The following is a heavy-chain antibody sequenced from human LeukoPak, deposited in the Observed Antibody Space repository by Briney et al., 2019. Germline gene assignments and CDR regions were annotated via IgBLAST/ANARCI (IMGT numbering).Heavy chain of an antibody. V-gene: IGHV4-34*01. CDR1: GGSFSGYY. CDR2: INHSGST. J-gene: IGHJ4*02. D-gene: IGHD6-13*01. Sequence: SETLSLTCAVYGGSFSGYYWSWIRQPPGRGLEWIGEINHSGSTNYNPSLKSRVTISVDTSKNQFSLKLSSVTAADTAVYYCARGGGIAAAGHFDYWGQGTLVTVSS. CDR3: ARGGGIAAAGHFDY.